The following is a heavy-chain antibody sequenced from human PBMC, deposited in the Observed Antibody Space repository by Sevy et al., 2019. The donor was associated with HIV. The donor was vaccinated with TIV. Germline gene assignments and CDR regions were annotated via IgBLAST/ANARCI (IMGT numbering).Heavy chain of an antibody. CDR1: GFTFSSYA. V-gene: IGHV3-30-3*01. J-gene: IGHJ4*02. CDR3: AREAAAGNYYFDY. Sequence: GGSLRLSCAASGFTFSSYAMHWVRQAPGKGLEWVAVISYDGSNKYYADSVKGRFTISRDNSKNTLYLQMNSLRAEDMAVYYCAREAAAGNYYFDYWGQGTLVTVSS. CDR2: ISYDGSNK. D-gene: IGHD6-13*01.